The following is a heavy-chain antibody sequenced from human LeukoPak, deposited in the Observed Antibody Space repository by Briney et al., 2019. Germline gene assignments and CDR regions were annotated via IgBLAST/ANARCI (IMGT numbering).Heavy chain of an antibody. CDR3: AGYPYYYDSSGIFDY. V-gene: IGHV4-34*01. CDR2: INHSGST. CDR1: GGSFSGYY. D-gene: IGHD3-22*01. Sequence: SETLSLTCAVYGGSFSGYYWSWVRQPPGKGLEWIGEINHSGSTNYNPSLKSRVTISVDTSKNQFSLKLSSVTAADTAVYYCAGYPYYYDSSGIFDYWGQGTPVTVSS. J-gene: IGHJ4*02.